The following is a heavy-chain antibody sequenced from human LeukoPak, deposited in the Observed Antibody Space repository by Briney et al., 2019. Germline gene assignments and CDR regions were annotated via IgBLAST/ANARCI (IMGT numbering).Heavy chain of an antibody. J-gene: IGHJ4*02. CDR1: GYTFTGYY. D-gene: IGHD3-9*01. V-gene: IGHV1-2*02. Sequence: ASVKVSCKASGYTFTGYYMHWVRPAPGQGLEWMGWINPNSGGTNYAQKFQGRVTMTRDTSISTAYMELSRLRSDDTAVYYCARGNDILTGPPLPYWGQGTLVTVSS. CDR3: ARGNDILTGPPLPY. CDR2: INPNSGGT.